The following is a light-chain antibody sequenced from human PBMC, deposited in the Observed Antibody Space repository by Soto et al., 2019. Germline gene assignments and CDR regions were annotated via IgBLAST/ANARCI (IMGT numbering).Light chain of an antibody. CDR2: GAS. V-gene: IGKV3-20*01. CDR1: QSVSSSY. Sequence: IVLTQSPGTLSLSPGERATLSCRASQSVSSSYLAWYQQKPGQAPRLLIYGASSRATGIPDRFSGSGSGTDFTLTISRLEPEDVAVYYCQQYGSSPPEGTFGQGTKLEIK. J-gene: IGKJ2*01. CDR3: QQYGSSPPEGT.